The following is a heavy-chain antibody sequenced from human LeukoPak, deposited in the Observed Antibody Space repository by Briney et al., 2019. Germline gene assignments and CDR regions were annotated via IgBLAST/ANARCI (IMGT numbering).Heavy chain of an antibody. CDR2: INPNSGGT. D-gene: IGHD3-10*01. CDR3: ARVVEEIWFGELYGAFDI. V-gene: IGHV1-2*02. Sequence: GASVKVSCKASGYTFTGYYMHWVRQAPGQGLEWMGWINPNSGGTNYAQKFQGRVTMTRDTSISAAYMELSRLRSDDTAVYYCARVVEEIWFGELYGAFDIWGQGTMVTVSS. J-gene: IGHJ3*02. CDR1: GYTFTGYY.